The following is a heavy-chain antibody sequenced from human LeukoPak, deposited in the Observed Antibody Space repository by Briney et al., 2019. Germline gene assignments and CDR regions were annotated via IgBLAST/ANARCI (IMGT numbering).Heavy chain of an antibody. Sequence: GGSLRLSCAASGFTFSDYYMSWVRQAPGKGLEWVSAISGSGGSTYYADSVKGRFTISRDNSKNTLYLQMNSLRAEDTAVYYCAKSLGGSGGSPNGYYYYGMDVWGQGTTVTVSS. D-gene: IGHD2-15*01. CDR1: GFTFSDYY. J-gene: IGHJ6*02. CDR2: ISGSGGST. CDR3: AKSLGGSGGSPNGYYYYGMDV. V-gene: IGHV3-23*01.